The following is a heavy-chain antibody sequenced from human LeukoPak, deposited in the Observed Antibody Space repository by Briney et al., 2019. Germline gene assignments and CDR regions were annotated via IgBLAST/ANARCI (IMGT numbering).Heavy chain of an antibody. J-gene: IGHJ4*02. V-gene: IGHV4-39*07. Sequence: PSETLSLTCTVSGGSISSSSYYWGWIRQPPGKGLEWIGSIYYSGSTYYSPSLKSRVTISVDTSRNQFSLKLSSVTAADTAVYYCAREPYGDFDYWGQGTLVTVSS. CDR3: AREPYGDFDY. CDR2: IYYSGST. D-gene: IGHD4-17*01. CDR1: GGSISSSSYY.